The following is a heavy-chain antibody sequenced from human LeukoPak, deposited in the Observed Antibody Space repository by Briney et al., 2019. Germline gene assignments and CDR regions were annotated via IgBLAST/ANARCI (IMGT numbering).Heavy chain of an antibody. Sequence: SETLSLTCTVSGGSVSGDYWSWIRQPPGKGLEWIGYIYTSGSTNYNPSLKSRVTMSVDTSKNQFSLKLSSVTAADTAVYYCARDLKGQLGHWFDPWGQGTLVTVSS. D-gene: IGHD6-6*01. J-gene: IGHJ5*02. V-gene: IGHV4-4*08. CDR2: IYTSGST. CDR3: ARDLKGQLGHWFDP. CDR1: GGSVSGDY.